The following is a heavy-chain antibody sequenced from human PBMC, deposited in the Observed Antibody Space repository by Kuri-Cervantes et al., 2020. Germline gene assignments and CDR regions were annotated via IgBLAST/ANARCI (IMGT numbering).Heavy chain of an antibody. CDR2: IYSSGST. V-gene: IGHV4-59*08. CDR3: ARTRPHVDY. Sequence: GSLRLSCTVSGGSISNYYWSWIRQPPGKGLEWIAYIYSSGSTNYNPSLKSRVTISVDTSKNQFSLKLSSVTAADTAVYYCARTRPHVDYWGQGTLVTVSS. J-gene: IGHJ4*02. CDR1: GGSISNYY.